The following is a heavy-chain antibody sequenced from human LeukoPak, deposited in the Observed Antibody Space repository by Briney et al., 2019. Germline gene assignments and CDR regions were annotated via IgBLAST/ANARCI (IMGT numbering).Heavy chain of an antibody. CDR3: ARYCSGGSCYDY. J-gene: IGHJ4*02. V-gene: IGHV3-7*01. Sequence: PGGSLRLSCAASGFTFSSYWMSWVRQAPGKGLEWVANIKEDGSEKYYVDSVKGRFTISRDNAKTSLYLLMNSLRAEDTAVYYRARYCSGGSCYDYWGQGTLVTVSS. CDR1: GFTFSSYW. D-gene: IGHD2-15*01. CDR2: IKEDGSEK.